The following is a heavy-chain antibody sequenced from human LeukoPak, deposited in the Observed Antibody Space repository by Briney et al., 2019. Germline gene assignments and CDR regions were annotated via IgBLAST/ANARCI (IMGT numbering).Heavy chain of an antibody. J-gene: IGHJ6*03. CDR3: ARDQAGAVAGTVWGRYYYYYMDV. Sequence: GASVKVSCTASGYTFTGYYMHWVRQAPGQGLEWMGWINPNSGGTNYAQKFQGRVTMTRDTSISTAYMELSRLRSDDPAVYYCARDQAGAVAGTVWGRYYYYYMDVWGKGTTVTISS. V-gene: IGHV1-2*02. CDR1: GYTFTGYY. CDR2: INPNSGGT. D-gene: IGHD6-19*01.